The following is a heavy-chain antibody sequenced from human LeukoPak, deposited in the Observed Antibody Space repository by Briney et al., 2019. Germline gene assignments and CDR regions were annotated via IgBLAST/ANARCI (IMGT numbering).Heavy chain of an antibody. Sequence: ASVKVSCKASGYTFTGYYMHWVRQAPGQGLEWMGIINPSGGSTSYAQKFQGRVTMTRDTSTSTVYMELSSLRSEDTAVYYCARGFYDSSGYSSPSGYWGQGTLVTVSS. CDR3: ARGFYDSSGYSSPSGY. D-gene: IGHD3-22*01. CDR2: INPSGGST. V-gene: IGHV1-46*01. CDR1: GYTFTGYY. J-gene: IGHJ4*02.